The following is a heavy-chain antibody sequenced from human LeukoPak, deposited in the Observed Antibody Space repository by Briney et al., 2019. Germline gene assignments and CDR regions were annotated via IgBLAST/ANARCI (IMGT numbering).Heavy chain of an antibody. CDR2: ISSSGSTV. J-gene: IGHJ4*02. CDR1: GFTFSSYE. Sequence: GGSLRLSCAASGFTFSSYEMNWVRQARGKWLEWVSYISSSGSTVYYADSVKGRFTISRDNAKNSLYLQMNSLRAEDTAVYYCARNGPYYYDRSGLYYFDYWGQGTLVTVSS. V-gene: IGHV3-48*03. D-gene: IGHD3-22*01. CDR3: ARNGPYYYDRSGLYYFDY.